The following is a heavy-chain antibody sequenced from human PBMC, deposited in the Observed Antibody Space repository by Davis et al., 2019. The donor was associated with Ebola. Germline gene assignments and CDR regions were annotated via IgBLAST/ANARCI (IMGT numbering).Heavy chain of an antibody. CDR2: ISGTSDSI. V-gene: IGHV3-48*02. Sequence: GESLKTLCAASGFPFTSYTLNWVRQAPGKGLEWISYISGTSDSIVYADSVKGRFTVSRDNAKYSVFLQMNNLRDGDTAVYYCARRTYKNFDLWGPGTLVTVSS. J-gene: IGHJ2*01. CDR1: GFPFTSYT. D-gene: IGHD3-10*01. CDR3: ARRTYKNFDL.